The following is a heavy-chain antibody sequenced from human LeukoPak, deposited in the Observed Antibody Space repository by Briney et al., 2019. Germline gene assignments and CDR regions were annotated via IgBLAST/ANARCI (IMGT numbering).Heavy chain of an antibody. CDR2: IRSNSDDGTI. V-gene: IGHV3-15*07. CDR3: ATDFYDST. J-gene: IGHJ5*02. CDR1: GFTFSNAW. D-gene: IGHD3-22*01. Sequence: GGSLRLSCATSGFTFSNAWMNWVRQAPGKGLEWVGRIRSNSDDGTIDYAAPVKGRFTLSRDDSKTTLYLQMNSLQTEDTAVYYCATDFYDSTWGQGTLVTVSS.